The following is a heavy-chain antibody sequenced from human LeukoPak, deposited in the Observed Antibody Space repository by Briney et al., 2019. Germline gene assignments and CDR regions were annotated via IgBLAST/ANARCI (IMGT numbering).Heavy chain of an antibody. J-gene: IGHJ4*02. D-gene: IGHD5-12*01. CDR3: ARRPTSSGYDPPFDY. CDR2: IYYSGST. V-gene: IGHV4-39*01. CDR1: GGAISSSSYY. Sequence: PSETLSLTCTVSGGAISSSSYYWGWLRQPPGTGLEWIGSIYYSGSTYYNPSLKSRVTISVDTSKNQFSLKLSSVTAADTAVYYCARRPTSSGYDPPFDYWGQGTLVTVSS.